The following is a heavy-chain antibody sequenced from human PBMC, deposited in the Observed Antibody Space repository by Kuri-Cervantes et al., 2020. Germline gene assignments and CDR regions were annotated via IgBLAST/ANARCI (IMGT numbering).Heavy chain of an antibody. CDR2: INHSGST. J-gene: IGHJ4*02. D-gene: IGHD5-18*01. CDR3: ARLDKIQLWIDY. Sequence: GSLRLSCTVSGGSINSYYWNWIRQPPGKGLEWIGEINHSGSTNYNPSLKSRVTISVDTSKNQFSLKLSSVTAADTAVYYCARLDKIQLWIDYWGQGTLVTVSS. V-gene: IGHV4-34*01. CDR1: GGSINSYY.